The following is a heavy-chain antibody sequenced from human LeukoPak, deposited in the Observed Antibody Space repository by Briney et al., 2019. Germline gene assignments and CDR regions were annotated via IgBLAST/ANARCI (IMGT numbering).Heavy chain of an antibody. D-gene: IGHD3-10*01. Sequence: GESLKISCQGSGYSFTNYWIGWVRQMPGKGLEWMVIIYPGDSDTTYSPSFQGQVTISADKSISTAYLQWSSLKASDTAMYYCARSLHYYGSGSYNDYWGQGTLVTVSS. CDR1: GYSFTNYW. CDR2: IYPGDSDT. V-gene: IGHV5-51*01. CDR3: ARSLHYYGSGSYNDY. J-gene: IGHJ4*02.